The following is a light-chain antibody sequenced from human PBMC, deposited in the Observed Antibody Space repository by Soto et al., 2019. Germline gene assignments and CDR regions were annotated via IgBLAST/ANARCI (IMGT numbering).Light chain of an antibody. CDR2: DAS. CDR1: QSVSSN. V-gene: IGKV3-11*01. Sequence: EIVLTQSPATLSLSPGERATLSCRASQSVSSNLAWYQQKPGQSPRLLIYDASNRATGIPARFSGSGSGTDFTLTISSLEPEDFAVYYWQQPNTFGGGTKVEIK. J-gene: IGKJ4*01. CDR3: QQPNT.